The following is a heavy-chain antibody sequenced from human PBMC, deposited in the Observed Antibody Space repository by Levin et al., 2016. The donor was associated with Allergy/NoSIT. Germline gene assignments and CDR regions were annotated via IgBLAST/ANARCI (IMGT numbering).Heavy chain of an antibody. J-gene: IGHJ6*02. D-gene: IGHD1-1*01. CDR2: IIPVFGTA. CDR1: GGTFSSYA. V-gene: IGHV1-69*06. Sequence: SVKVSCKASGGTFSSYAISWVRQAPGQGLEWMGGIIPVFGTANYAQKFQGRVTITADKSTSTAYMELSSLRSEDTAVYYCARCNWNDWYGMDVWGQGTTVTVSS. CDR3: ARCNWNDWYGMDV.